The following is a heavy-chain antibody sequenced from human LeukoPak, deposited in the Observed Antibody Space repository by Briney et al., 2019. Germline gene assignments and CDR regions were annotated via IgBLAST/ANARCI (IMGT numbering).Heavy chain of an antibody. J-gene: IGHJ4*02. CDR2: INPNSGDT. CDR3: ARDEDWGPDY. D-gene: IGHD7-27*01. V-gene: IGHV1-2*02. CDR1: AYTFTGSY. Sequence: ASVKVSCKASAYTFTGSYIHWVRQAPGQGLEWMGWINPNSGDTNSAQKFQGRVTMTRDTSISTVYMELSRLTSGDTAVYYCARDEDWGPDYWGQGTLVTISS.